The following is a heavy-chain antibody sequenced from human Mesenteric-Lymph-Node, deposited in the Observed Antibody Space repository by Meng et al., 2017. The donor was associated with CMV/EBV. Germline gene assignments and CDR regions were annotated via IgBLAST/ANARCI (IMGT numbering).Heavy chain of an antibody. J-gene: IGHJ4*02. Sequence: GESLKISCAASGLTVSSNYMSWVRQAPGKGLEWVSVLYTGGDKYYAASVKGRFTISRDNSKNTLYLQMNSVRAEDTAVYYCAKDQVAMAGTSDYWGQGTLVTVFS. CDR2: LYTGGDK. D-gene: IGHD6-19*01. CDR3: AKDQVAMAGTSDY. V-gene: IGHV3-53*05. CDR1: GLTVSSNY.